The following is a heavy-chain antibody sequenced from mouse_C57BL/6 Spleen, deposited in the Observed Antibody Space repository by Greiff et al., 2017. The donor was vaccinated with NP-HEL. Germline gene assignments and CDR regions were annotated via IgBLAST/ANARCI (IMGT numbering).Heavy chain of an antibody. CDR1: GYAFSSSW. V-gene: IGHV1-82*01. CDR2: IYPGDGDT. CDR3: ARWSYYSNSFDY. J-gene: IGHJ2*01. Sequence: QVQLKESGPELVKPGASVKISCKASGYAFSSSWMNWVKQRPGKGLEWIGRIYPGDGDTNYNGKFKGKATLTADKSSSTAYMQLSSLTSEDSAVYFCARWSYYSNSFDYWGQGTTLTVSS. D-gene: IGHD2-5*01.